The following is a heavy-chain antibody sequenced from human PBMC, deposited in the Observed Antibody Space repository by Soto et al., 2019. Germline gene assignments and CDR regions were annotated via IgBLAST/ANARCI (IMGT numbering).Heavy chain of an antibody. J-gene: IGHJ5*02. CDR2: ISYDGSNK. CDR1: GFTFSSYG. CDR3: AKGGVTTLDWFDH. Sequence: GGSLRLSCAASGFTFSSYGMHWVRQAPGKGLEWVAVISYDGSNKYYADSVKGRFTISRDNSKNTLYLQMNSLRAEDTAVYYCAKGGVTTLDWFDHWGQGTLVTVSS. D-gene: IGHD4-4*01. V-gene: IGHV3-30*18.